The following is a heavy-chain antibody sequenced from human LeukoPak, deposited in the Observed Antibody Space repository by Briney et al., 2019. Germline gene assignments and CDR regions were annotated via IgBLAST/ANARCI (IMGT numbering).Heavy chain of an antibody. CDR3: STAFGVVDFDY. V-gene: IGHV1-2*04. CDR1: GYTFTGYY. Sequence: ASVKVSCKASGYTFTGYYMHWVRQAPGQGLEWMGWINPNSGGTNYAQKFQGWVTMTRDTSISTAYMELSSLRSDDTAVYYCSTAFGVVDFDYWGQGTLVTVSS. D-gene: IGHD3-3*01. CDR2: INPNSGGT. J-gene: IGHJ4*02.